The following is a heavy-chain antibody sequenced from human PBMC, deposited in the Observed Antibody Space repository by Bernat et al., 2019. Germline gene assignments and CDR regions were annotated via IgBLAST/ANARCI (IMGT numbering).Heavy chain of an antibody. D-gene: IGHD3-22*01. CDR3: ARLTFDGYDSSGRTNWFDP. Sequence: QLQLQESGPGLVKPSETLSLTCTVSGGSISSSSYYWGWIRQPPGKGLEWIGSIYYSGSTYYNPSLKSRVTISVDTSKNQFSLKLSSVTAADTAVYYCARLTFDGYDSSGRTNWFDPWGQGTLVTVSS. J-gene: IGHJ5*02. CDR1: GGSISSSSYY. V-gene: IGHV4-39*01. CDR2: IYYSGST.